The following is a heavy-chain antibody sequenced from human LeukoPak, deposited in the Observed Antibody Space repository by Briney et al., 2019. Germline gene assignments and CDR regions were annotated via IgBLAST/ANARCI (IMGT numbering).Heavy chain of an antibody. CDR3: ARGPYSSSYFVTTPWFDP. J-gene: IGHJ5*02. CDR2: INPNSGGT. Sequence: ASVKVSCKASGYTFSDYYIHWVRQAPGQGLEWMGWINPNSGGTNYAQKFQGRVTMTRDTSISTAYMDLSRLKSDDTAVYYCARGPYSSSYFVTTPWFDPWGHGTLVTVSS. CDR1: GYTFSDYY. V-gene: IGHV1-2*02. D-gene: IGHD6-13*01.